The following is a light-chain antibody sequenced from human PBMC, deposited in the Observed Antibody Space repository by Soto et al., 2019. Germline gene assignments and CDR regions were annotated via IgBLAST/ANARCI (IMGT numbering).Light chain of an antibody. CDR1: QGISNW. CDR2: TGS. Sequence: DIQMTQSPSSVSASVGDRVSITCRASQGISNWLAWYQQKPGRALKLLIYTGSSLQSVIPSRFSGTGSGTDFTLTISSLQPEDVATYYWQQANSFPLTFGGGTKVEIK. J-gene: IGKJ4*01. CDR3: QQANSFPLT. V-gene: IGKV1-12*01.